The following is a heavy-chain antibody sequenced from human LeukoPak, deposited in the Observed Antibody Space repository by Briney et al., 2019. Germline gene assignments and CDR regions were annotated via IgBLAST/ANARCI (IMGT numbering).Heavy chain of an antibody. V-gene: IGHV4-4*07. J-gene: IGHJ6*02. CDR2: IYTSGST. CDR3: ARFHLEYGSSLGDYYHYGMDV. Sequence: SETLSLTCTVSGGSISSYYWSWIRQPAGKGLEWIGRIYTSGSTNYNPSLKSRLTMSVDTSKNQFSLKLSSVTAADTAVYYCARFHLEYGSSLGDYYHYGMDVWGQGTKVTVSS. CDR1: GGSISSYY. D-gene: IGHD6-6*01.